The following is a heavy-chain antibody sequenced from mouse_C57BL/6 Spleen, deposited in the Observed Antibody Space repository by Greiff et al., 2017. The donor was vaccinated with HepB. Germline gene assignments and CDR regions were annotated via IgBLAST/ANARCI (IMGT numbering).Heavy chain of an antibody. Sequence: EVQGVESGGDLVKPGGSLKLSCAASGFTFSSYGMSWVRQTPDKRLEWVATISSGGSYTYYPDSVKGRFTISRDNAKNTLYLQMSSLKSEDTAMYYCARQGGYDYLVGFAYWGQGTLVTVSA. D-gene: IGHD2-4*01. CDR3: ARQGGYDYLVGFAY. CDR1: GFTFSSYG. CDR2: ISSGGSYT. V-gene: IGHV5-6*01. J-gene: IGHJ3*01.